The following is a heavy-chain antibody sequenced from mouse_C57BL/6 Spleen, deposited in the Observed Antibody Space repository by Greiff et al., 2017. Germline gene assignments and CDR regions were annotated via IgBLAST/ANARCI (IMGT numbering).Heavy chain of an antibody. CDR1: GYTFTSYW. D-gene: IGHD1-1*01. V-gene: IGHV1-69*01. Sequence: QVQLQQPGAELVMPGASVKLSCKASGYTFTSYWMHWVKQRPGQGLEWIGEIDPSDSYTNYNQKFKGKSTLTVDKSSSTAYMQLSSLTSGDSAVYYCARPTYYYGSSDYWGQGTTLTVSS. CDR2: IDPSDSYT. J-gene: IGHJ2*01. CDR3: ARPTYYYGSSDY.